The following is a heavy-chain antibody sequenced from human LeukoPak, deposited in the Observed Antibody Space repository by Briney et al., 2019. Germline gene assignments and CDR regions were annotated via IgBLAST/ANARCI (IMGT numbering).Heavy chain of an antibody. Sequence: PGGSLRLSCAASGFTFDDYGMSWVRQAPGKGLEWVSGINWNGGSTGYADAVKGRFTISRDSAKNTLHLQMNILRGQDTAVYYCAREYVGNYFEYWGQGVLVTVFS. V-gene: IGHV3-20*04. CDR1: GFTFDDYG. J-gene: IGHJ4*02. CDR3: AREYVGNYFEY. D-gene: IGHD4-23*01. CDR2: INWNGGST.